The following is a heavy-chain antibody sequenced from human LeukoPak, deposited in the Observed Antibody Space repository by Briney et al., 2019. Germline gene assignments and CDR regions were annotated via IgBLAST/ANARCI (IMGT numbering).Heavy chain of an antibody. V-gene: IGHV3-11*01. Sequence: GGSLRLSCGASGFTFSDYYMSWIRQAPGKGLEWVSYISSSGSTIYYADSVKGRFTISRDNAKNSLYLQMNSQRAEDTAVYYCAREYYYGSGSYAGGVVDYWGQGTLVTVSS. CDR2: ISSSGSTI. CDR1: GFTFSDYY. J-gene: IGHJ4*02. D-gene: IGHD3-10*01. CDR3: AREYYYGSGSYAGGVVDY.